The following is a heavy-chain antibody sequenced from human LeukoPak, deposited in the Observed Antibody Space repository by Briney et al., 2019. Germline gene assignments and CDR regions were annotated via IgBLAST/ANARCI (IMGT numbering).Heavy chain of an antibody. Sequence: GGSLRLSCAASGFTFSSYWMHWVRQAPGKGLVWVSRINSDGSSTSYADSVKGRFTISRDNSKNTLYLQMNSLRAEDTALYYCAKDVRPRPYYFDYWGQGTLVTVSS. CDR3: AKDVRPRPYYFDY. CDR2: INSDGSST. V-gene: IGHV3-74*01. D-gene: IGHD2-8*01. CDR1: GFTFSSYW. J-gene: IGHJ4*02.